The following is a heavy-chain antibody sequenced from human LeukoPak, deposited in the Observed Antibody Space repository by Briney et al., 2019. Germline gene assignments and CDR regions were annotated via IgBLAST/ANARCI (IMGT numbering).Heavy chain of an antibody. CDR1: GGSFSGYY. CDR3: ARMYSSTWYVDY. CDR2: INHSGST. D-gene: IGHD6-13*01. V-gene: IGHV4-34*01. Sequence: SETLSLTCAVYGGSFSGYYWSWIRQPPGKGLEWIGEINHSGSTNYNPSLKSRVTISVDTSKNQFSLKLSSVTAADTAMCYCARMYSSTWYVDYWGQGILVTVSS. J-gene: IGHJ4*02.